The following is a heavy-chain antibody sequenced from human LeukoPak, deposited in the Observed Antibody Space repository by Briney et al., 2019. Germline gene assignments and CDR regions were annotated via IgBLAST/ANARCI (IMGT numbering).Heavy chain of an antibody. CDR1: GGSISSSSYF. V-gene: IGHV4-39*01. CDR3: ARRITGTTSDPFDY. Sequence: SETLSLTCTVSGGSISSSSYFWGWIRQPAGKGLEWIGSISHSGSTYYDPSLKSRITISVDTSKNQFSLKVRSVTAADTAVYYCARRITGTTSDPFDYWGQGILVTVSS. J-gene: IGHJ4*02. CDR2: ISHSGST. D-gene: IGHD1-20*01.